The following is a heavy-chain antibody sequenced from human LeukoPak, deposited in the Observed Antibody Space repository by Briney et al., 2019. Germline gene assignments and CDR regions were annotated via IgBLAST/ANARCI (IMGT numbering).Heavy chain of an antibody. CDR1: GFTFSSYS. CDR3: ARDRGYSSSGYSDY. V-gene: IGHV3-48*01. D-gene: IGHD6-13*01. CDR2: ISSSSSTI. Sequence: PGGSLRLSCAASGFTFSSYSMNWVRQAPGKGLEWVSYISSSSSTIYYADSVKGRFTISRDNAKNSLYLQMNSLRAEDTAVYYCARDRGYSSSGYSDYGAREPLVPVS. J-gene: IGHJ4*02.